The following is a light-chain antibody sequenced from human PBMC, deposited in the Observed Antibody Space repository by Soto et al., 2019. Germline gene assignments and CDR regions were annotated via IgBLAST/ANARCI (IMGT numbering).Light chain of an antibody. V-gene: IGKV1-33*01. Sequence: DIQMTQSPSSLSASVGDRVTSTCQASQDISTYLNWYQQKLGKAPKLLIYAASNLEKGVPSRFSGSGSVTDFTFTISSLQPDDFATYYCQQDDNLPLTFGGGTRVEIK. J-gene: IGKJ4*01. CDR3: QQDDNLPLT. CDR1: QDISTY. CDR2: AAS.